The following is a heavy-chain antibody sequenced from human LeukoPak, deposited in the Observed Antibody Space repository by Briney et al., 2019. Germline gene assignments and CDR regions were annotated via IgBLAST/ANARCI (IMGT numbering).Heavy chain of an antibody. CDR2: IYYSGST. Sequence: SETLSLTCTVSGGSISSSSYYWGWIRQPPGKGLEWIGSIYYSGSTYYNPSLKSRVTISVDTSKNQFSLKLSSVTAADTAVYYCASPTGGGSGHMDVWGQGTTVTVSS. D-gene: IGHD3-10*01. V-gene: IGHV4-39*01. CDR3: ASPTGGGSGHMDV. CDR1: GGSISSSSYY. J-gene: IGHJ6*02.